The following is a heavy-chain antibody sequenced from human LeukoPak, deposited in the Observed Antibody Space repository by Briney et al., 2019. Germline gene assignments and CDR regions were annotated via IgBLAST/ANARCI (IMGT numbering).Heavy chain of an antibody. V-gene: IGHV3-21*01. CDR1: EFTLSSYS. CDR3: PRRGAQDYCDSNGYLDY. Sequence: PGGSLRLSCAASEFTLSSYSMDWVRQAPGKGLEWVSSISSKSTYIYYADSVKGRFTISRDNAENSLYLQMNSLRADDTAVYYCPRRGAQDYCDSNGYLDYWGQGTLVTVSS. D-gene: IGHD3-22*01. CDR2: ISSKSTYI. J-gene: IGHJ4*02.